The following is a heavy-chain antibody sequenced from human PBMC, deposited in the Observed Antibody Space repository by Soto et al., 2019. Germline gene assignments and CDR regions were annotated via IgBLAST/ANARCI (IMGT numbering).Heavy chain of an antibody. CDR3: ARVRASVTTVDY. CDR2: IYYSGST. J-gene: IGHJ4*02. V-gene: IGHV4-31*03. D-gene: IGHD4-4*01. Sequence: SETLSLTCTVSGGSISSGGYYWSWIRQHPGKGLEWIGYIYYSGSTYYNPSLKSRVTISVDTSKNQVSLKLSSVTAADTAVYYCARVRASVTTVDYWGQGTLVTVSS. CDR1: GGSISSGGYY.